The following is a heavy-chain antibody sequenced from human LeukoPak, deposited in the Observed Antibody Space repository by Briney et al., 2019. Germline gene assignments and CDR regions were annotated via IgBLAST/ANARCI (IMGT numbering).Heavy chain of an antibody. CDR2: IKTKTDGETT. D-gene: IGHD3-16*01. CDR3: TTGGGLY. V-gene: IGHV3-15*07. CDR1: GFTFNNAW. J-gene: IGHJ4*02. Sequence: GGSLRLSCAASGFTFNNAWMNWVRQAPGKGLEWVGRIKTKTDGETTDYAAPVKGRFTISRDDSKNTLYLQMNSLKTEDTAVYYCTTGGGLYWGQGTLVTVSS.